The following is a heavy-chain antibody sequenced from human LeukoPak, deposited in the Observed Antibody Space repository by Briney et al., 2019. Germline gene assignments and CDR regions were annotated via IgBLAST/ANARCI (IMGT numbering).Heavy chain of an antibody. CDR2: INPNSGGT. CDR3: ARGDYVWGSYLPTYYFDY. V-gene: IGHV1-2*02. CDR1: GYTFTGYY. D-gene: IGHD3-16*02. J-gene: IGHJ4*02. Sequence: ASVKVSCKASGYTFTGYYMHWVRQAPGQGLEWMGWINPNSGGTNYAQKFQGRATMTRDTSISTAYMELSRLRSDDTAVYYCARGDYVWGSYLPTYYFDYWGQGTLVTVSS.